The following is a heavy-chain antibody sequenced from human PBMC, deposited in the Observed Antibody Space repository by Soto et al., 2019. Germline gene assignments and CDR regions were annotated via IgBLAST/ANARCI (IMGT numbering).Heavy chain of an antibody. J-gene: IGHJ4*02. CDR1: GGSISSSSYY. Sequence: PSETLSLTCTVSGGSISSSSYYWGWIRQPPGKGLEWIGSIYYSGSTYYNPSLKSRVTISVDTSKNQFSLKLSSVTAADTAVYYCARHGKDTAMVGEFDYWGQGTLVTVSS. CDR3: ARHGKDTAMVGEFDY. V-gene: IGHV4-39*01. D-gene: IGHD5-18*01. CDR2: IYYSGST.